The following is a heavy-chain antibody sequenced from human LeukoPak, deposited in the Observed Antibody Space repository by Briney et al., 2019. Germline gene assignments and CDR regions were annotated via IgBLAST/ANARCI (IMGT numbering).Heavy chain of an antibody. D-gene: IGHD3-10*01. CDR2: IYYSGST. CDR1: GGSISSYY. Sequence: SETLSLTCTVFGGSISSYYWSWIRQPPGKGLEWIGYIYYSGSTSYNPSLRSRVTISVDTAKNQFSLKLSSVTAADTAVYYCASSSLVRVRGVIGYYYYMDVWGKGTTVTISS. CDR3: ASSSLVRVRGVIGYYYYMDV. J-gene: IGHJ6*03. V-gene: IGHV4-59*08.